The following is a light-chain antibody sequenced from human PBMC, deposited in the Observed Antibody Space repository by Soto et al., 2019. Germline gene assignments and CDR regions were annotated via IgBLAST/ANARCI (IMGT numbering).Light chain of an antibody. CDR2: KAS. V-gene: IGKV1-5*03. J-gene: IGKJ2*01. CDR3: QQYRSDSNT. Sequence: DIQMTQSPSTLSASVRDRVTITCRASQDINIWLAWYQQKPGKAPKLLIYKASTLARGVPSRFIGSGSGTDFTLAISSLQPYDFATYYCQQYRSDSNTFGQGTRLDIK. CDR1: QDINIW.